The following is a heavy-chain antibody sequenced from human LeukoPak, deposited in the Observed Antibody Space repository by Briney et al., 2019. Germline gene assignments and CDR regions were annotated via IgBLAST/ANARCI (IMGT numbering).Heavy chain of an antibody. Sequence: GGSLRLSCAASGFTFSSYAMSWVRQAPGKGLEWVSAISGSGGSTYYADSVKGRLTISRDNSKNSLYLQMNSLRAEDTAVYYCARWSLAAAGGYWGQGTLVTVSS. V-gene: IGHV3-23*01. CDR2: ISGSGGST. CDR1: GFTFSSYA. J-gene: IGHJ4*02. D-gene: IGHD6-13*01. CDR3: ARWSLAAAGGY.